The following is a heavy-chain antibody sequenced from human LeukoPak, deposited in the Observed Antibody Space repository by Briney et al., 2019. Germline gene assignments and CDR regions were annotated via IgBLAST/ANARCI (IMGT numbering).Heavy chain of an antibody. J-gene: IGHJ4*02. D-gene: IGHD5-18*01. V-gene: IGHV4-59*11. CDR1: GGSMTTHH. CDR3: TTIKRGDIFGYFDF. CDR2: VFDSGRT. Sequence: SETLSLTCTVSGGSMTTHHWNWIRQTPGKGLEWIGYVFDSGRTKVNPSLTSRVTLSTDTSKNQLSLKLSSVTAADTAVYYCTTIKRGDIFGYFDFWGQGILVTVSS.